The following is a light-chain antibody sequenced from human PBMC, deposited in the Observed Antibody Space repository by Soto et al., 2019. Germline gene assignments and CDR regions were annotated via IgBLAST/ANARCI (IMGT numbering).Light chain of an antibody. CDR1: QSVSSN. Sequence: EILMTQSPATLSVSPGERATLSCRASQSVSSNLAWYQQKPGQAPSLLIYGASTRANGIPARFSGSGSGTEFTLTISSLQSEDFAVYYCQQYNNWHPITFGQGTRLEIK. CDR3: QQYNNWHPIT. J-gene: IGKJ5*01. CDR2: GAS. V-gene: IGKV3-15*01.